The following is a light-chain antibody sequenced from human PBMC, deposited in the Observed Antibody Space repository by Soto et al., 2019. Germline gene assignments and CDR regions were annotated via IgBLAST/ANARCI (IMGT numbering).Light chain of an antibody. Sequence: QSVLTQPASVSGSPGQSITISCTGTSSDVGGYNYVSWYLQYPGKAPKLMIYEVHNRPSGVSNRFSGSKSGNTASLTISGLQAEDEADYYCSSYTSSNTLIFGGGTKVTVL. V-gene: IGLV2-14*01. CDR3: SSYTSSNTLI. CDR2: EVH. CDR1: SSDVGGYNY. J-gene: IGLJ2*01.